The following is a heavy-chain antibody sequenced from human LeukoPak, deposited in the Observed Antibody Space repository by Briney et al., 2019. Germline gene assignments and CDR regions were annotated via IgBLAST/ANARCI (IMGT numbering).Heavy chain of an antibody. V-gene: IGHV3-9*01. CDR3: AKTPLTLFGVVTPRGRFDY. CDR1: GFNFEDNT. CDR2: ISWHSGSI. Sequence: GRSLRLSCAASGFNFEDNTMHWVRQAPGKGLEWVSGISWHSGSIGYADSVRGRFTISRDNAKNSLYLQMNSLRAEDTAVYYCAKTPLTLFGVVTPRGRFDYWGQGTLVTVSS. J-gene: IGHJ4*02. D-gene: IGHD3-3*01.